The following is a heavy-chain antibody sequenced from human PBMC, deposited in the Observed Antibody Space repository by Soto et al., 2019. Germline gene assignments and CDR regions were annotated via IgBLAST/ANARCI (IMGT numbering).Heavy chain of an antibody. D-gene: IGHD2-8*01. CDR1: GFTFSSYW. Sequence: EEQLVESGGGLVQPGGSLRLSCAASGFTFSSYWMHWVRQAPGKGLVWVSRINPGGSITAYADSVKGRFTISRDNAKNTLYLQMNSLRGDDTAVYYCPRVPTGKYGVWNYWGQGTLVTVSS. J-gene: IGHJ4*02. CDR3: PRVPTGKYGVWNY. V-gene: IGHV3-74*01. CDR2: INPGGSIT.